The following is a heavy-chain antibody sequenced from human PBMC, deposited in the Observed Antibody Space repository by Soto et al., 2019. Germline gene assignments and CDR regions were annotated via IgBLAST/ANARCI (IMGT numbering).Heavy chain of an antibody. J-gene: IGHJ3*02. CDR1: GFTFSSYW. Sequence: LSLTCAASGFTFSSYWMHWVRQAPGKGLVWVSRINSDGSSTSYADSVKGRFTISRDNAKNTLYLQMNSLRAEDTAVYYCAREGRIAVAGTDAFDIWGQGTMVTVSS. CDR3: AREGRIAVAGTDAFDI. CDR2: INSDGSST. D-gene: IGHD6-19*01. V-gene: IGHV3-74*01.